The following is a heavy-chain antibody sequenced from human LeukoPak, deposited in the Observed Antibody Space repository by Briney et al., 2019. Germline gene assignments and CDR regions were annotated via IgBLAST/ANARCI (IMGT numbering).Heavy chain of an antibody. CDR2: ISAYNGNT. D-gene: IGHD2-21*02. CDR3: ARSNDHAYCGGDCYSVRYFDY. Sequence: GASVKVSCKASGYTFTSYGISWVRQAPGQGLEWMGWISAYNGNTNYAQKLQGRVTMTTDTSTSTAYMELRSLRSDDTAVYYCARSNDHAYCGGDCYSVRYFDYWGQGTLVTVSS. J-gene: IGHJ4*02. CDR1: GYTFTSYG. V-gene: IGHV1-18*01.